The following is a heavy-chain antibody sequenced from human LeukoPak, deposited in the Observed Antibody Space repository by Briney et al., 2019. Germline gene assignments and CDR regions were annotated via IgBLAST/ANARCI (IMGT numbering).Heavy chain of an antibody. CDR1: GYTFTSYG. CDR2: MNPNSGNT. Sequence: ASVKVSCKASGYTFTSYGINWVRQATGQGLEWMGWMNPNSGNTGYAQKFQGRVTMTRNTSISTAYMELSSLRSEDTAVYYCARGPPSYSSYYFDYWGQGTLVTVSS. V-gene: IGHV1-8*01. D-gene: IGHD5-18*01. J-gene: IGHJ4*02. CDR3: ARGPPSYSSYYFDY.